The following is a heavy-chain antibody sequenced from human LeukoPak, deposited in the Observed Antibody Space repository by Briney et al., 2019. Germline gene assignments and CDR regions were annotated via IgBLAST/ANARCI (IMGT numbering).Heavy chain of an antibody. CDR3: ARDIGGSGSSIDY. CDR2: IIPILGIT. Sequence: SVKVSCKASGGTFSSYAISWVRQAPGQGLEWMGRIIPILGITNYAQKFQGRVTITADKSTSTAYMELSSLRSEDTAVYYCARDIGGSGSSIDYWGQGTLVTVSS. CDR1: GGTFSSYA. V-gene: IGHV1-69*04. D-gene: IGHD3-10*01. J-gene: IGHJ4*02.